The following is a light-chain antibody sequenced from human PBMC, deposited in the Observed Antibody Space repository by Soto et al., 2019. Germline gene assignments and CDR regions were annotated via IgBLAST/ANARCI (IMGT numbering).Light chain of an antibody. V-gene: IGKV4-1*01. CDR1: QSVLDSSNNKNY. J-gene: IGKJ1*01. CDR3: QQYYSTPWT. CDR2: WAS. Sequence: DIVMTQSPDSLAVPLGERATINCKSSQSVLDSSNNKNYLAWYQQKPGQAPKLLIYWASTRQSGVPDRFSGSGSGTDFTLTISSLQAEDVAVYYCQQYYSTPWTFGQGTKVEIK.